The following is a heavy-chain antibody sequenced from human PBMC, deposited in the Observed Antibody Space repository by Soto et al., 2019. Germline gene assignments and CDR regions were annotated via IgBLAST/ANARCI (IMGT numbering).Heavy chain of an antibody. J-gene: IGHJ6*02. CDR2: IYYSGST. CDR1: GGSISSGGYY. CDR3: ARVVVPAAILRPAYYYYYGMDV. V-gene: IGHV4-31*03. Sequence: KSSETLSLTCTVSGGSISSGGYYWSWIRQHPGKGLEWIGYIYYSGSTYYNPSLKSRVTISVDTSKNQFSLKLSSVTAADTAVYYCARVVVPAAILRPAYYYYYGMDVWGQGTTVTVSS. D-gene: IGHD2-2*02.